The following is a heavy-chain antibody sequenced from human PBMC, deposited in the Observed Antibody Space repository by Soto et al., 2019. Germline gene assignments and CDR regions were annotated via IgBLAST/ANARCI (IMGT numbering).Heavy chain of an antibody. Sequence: RASVKVSCKASGYTFTSYGIRWVRQAPGQGLEWMGWISAYNGNTNYAQKLQGRVTMTTDTSTSTAYMELRSLRSDDTAVYYCARDLYYYDSSGNDAFDIWGQGTMVTVSS. CDR1: GYTFTSYG. D-gene: IGHD3-22*01. CDR2: ISAYNGNT. CDR3: ARDLYYYDSSGNDAFDI. V-gene: IGHV1-18*01. J-gene: IGHJ3*02.